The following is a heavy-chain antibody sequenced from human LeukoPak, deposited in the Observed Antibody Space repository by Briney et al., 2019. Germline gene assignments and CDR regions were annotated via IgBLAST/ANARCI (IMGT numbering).Heavy chain of an antibody. CDR3: ARVYSSSWYASYYYYGMDV. D-gene: IGHD6-13*01. V-gene: IGHV1-8*01. CDR2: MNPNSGNT. CDR1: GYTFTSYD. Sequence: GASVKVSCKASGYTFTSYDINWVRQATGQGLEWMGWMNPNSGNTGYAQKFQGRVTMTRNTSISTAYMELSSLRSGDTAVYYCARVYSSSWYASYYYYGMDVWGQGTTVTVSS. J-gene: IGHJ6*02.